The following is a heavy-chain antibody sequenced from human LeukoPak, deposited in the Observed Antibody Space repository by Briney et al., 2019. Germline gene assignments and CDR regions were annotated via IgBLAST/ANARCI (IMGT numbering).Heavy chain of an antibody. CDR3: ARGTAMAPYDY. CDR1: GFTFSTYS. Sequence: GGSLRLSCAASGFTFSTYSMNWVRQAPGKGLEWVSYISSSSRIIHYAESVKGRFTISRDNAKNSLYVQMNSLRAEDTAVYYCARGTAMAPYDYWGQGTLVTVSS. D-gene: IGHD5-18*01. J-gene: IGHJ4*02. CDR2: ISSSSRII. V-gene: IGHV3-48*01.